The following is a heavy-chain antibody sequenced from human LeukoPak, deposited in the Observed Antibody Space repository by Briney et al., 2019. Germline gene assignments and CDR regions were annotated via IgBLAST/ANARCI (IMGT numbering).Heavy chain of an antibody. CDR2: ISGSGGST. V-gene: IGHV3-23*01. J-gene: IGHJ4*02. D-gene: IGHD3-3*01. CDR1: GFTVSSSY. CDR3: AKVRHDFWSGYPHPKI. Sequence: PGGSLRLSCTGSGFTVSSSYMSWVRQTPGKGLEWVSAISGSGGSTYYADSVKGRFTISRDNSKNTLYLQMNSLRAEDTAVYYCAKVRHDFWSGYPHPKIWGQGTLVTVSS.